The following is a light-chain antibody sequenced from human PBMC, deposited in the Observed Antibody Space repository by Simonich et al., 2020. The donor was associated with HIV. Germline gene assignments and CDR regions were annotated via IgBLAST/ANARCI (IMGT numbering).Light chain of an antibody. CDR2: GAS. V-gene: IGKV3-15*01. CDR3: QQYYSTPYT. CDR1: QSISSN. J-gene: IGKJ2*01. Sequence: EIVMTQSPVTLSVSPGERATLSCRASQSISSNLAWYQQKPGQAPRLLLYGASTRATGIPARFSASGSGTEFTLTITSLQPEDFATYYCQQYYSTPYTFGQGTKLEIK.